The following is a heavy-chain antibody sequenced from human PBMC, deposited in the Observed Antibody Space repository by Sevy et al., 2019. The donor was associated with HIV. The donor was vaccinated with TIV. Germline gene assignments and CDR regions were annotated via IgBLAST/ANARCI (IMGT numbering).Heavy chain of an antibody. Sequence: GGSLRLSCAASGFTFDDYGMSWVRQVPWKGLEWVSSINWNGGSTSYTDFVKGRFTISRDNAKNSLFLQVNSLRAEDTALYYCAREKSCGGACYYFDYWGQGVLVTVSS. CDR1: GFTFDDYG. D-gene: IGHD2-21*02. J-gene: IGHJ4*02. V-gene: IGHV3-20*04. CDR3: AREKSCGGACYYFDY. CDR2: INWNGGST.